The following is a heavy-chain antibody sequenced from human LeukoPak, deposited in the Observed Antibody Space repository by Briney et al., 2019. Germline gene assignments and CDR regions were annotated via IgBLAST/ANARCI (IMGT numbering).Heavy chain of an antibody. CDR3: ARASYYDSSGYYFDY. CDR1: GGSISSYY. V-gene: IGHV4-59*01. D-gene: IGHD3-22*01. J-gene: IGHJ4*02. Sequence: SETLSLTCTVYGGSISSYYWSWIRQPRGKGLEWIGYIHYSGSTNYNPSLKSRVTISVDTSKNQFSLKLSSVTAADTAVYYCARASYYDSSGYYFDYWGQGTLVTVSS. CDR2: IHYSGST.